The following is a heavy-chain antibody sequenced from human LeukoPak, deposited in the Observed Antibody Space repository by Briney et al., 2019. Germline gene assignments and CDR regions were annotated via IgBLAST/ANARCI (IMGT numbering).Heavy chain of an antibody. D-gene: IGHD1-1*01. CDR2: INHSRST. Sequence: SETLSLTCGVSGGSFSGYYWSWIRQPPGKGLEWIGEINHSRSTNYNPSLKSRVTISVDTSKNQFSLKLTSVTAADTAVYYCARHGIRFWYFDLWGRGTLVTVSS. V-gene: IGHV4-34*01. CDR3: ARHGIRFWYFDL. CDR1: GGSFSGYY. J-gene: IGHJ2*01.